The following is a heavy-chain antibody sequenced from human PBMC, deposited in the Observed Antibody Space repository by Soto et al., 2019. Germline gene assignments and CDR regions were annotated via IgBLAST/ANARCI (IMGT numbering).Heavy chain of an antibody. D-gene: IGHD3-22*01. CDR3: ARDGGDSSGYLHWFDP. CDR2: IYYSGST. J-gene: IGHJ5*02. V-gene: IGHV4-31*03. Sequence: QVQLQESGPGLVKPSQTLSLTCTVSGGSISSGGYYWSWIRQHPGKGLEWIGYIYYSGSTYYNPSLKSRVTISVDTSKNQFSLKLSSVTAADTAVYYCARDGGDSSGYLHWFDPWGQGTLVTVSS. CDR1: GGSISSGGYY.